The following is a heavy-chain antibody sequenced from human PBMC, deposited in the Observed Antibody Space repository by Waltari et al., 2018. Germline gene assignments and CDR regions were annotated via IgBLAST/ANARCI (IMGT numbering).Heavy chain of an antibody. CDR3: ARAGRYSGYGGFDY. CDR1: GGSISSGDYY. CDR2: IDCGGST. V-gene: IGHV4-30-4*08. Sequence: QVQLQESGPGLVKPSQTLSLTCTVSGGSISSGDYYWSWIRQPPGKGLGWIGYIDCGGSTYYDPSLKGRVTISVDTSKNQFSLKLSSVTAADTAVYYCARAGRYSGYGGFDYWGQGTLVTVSS. J-gene: IGHJ4*02. D-gene: IGHD5-12*01.